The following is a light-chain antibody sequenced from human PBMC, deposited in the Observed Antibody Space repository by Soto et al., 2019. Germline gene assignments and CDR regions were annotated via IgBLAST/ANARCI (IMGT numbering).Light chain of an antibody. CDR2: DAS. V-gene: IGKV3-15*01. CDR1: QSVSTN. CDR3: QQYNNWPPWT. J-gene: IGKJ1*01. Sequence: EIVMTQSPATLSVSPGERATLSCRASQSVSTNLAWYQQRPGQAPRLLIYDASTRATDIPARFSGSGSGTDFTLTISRLEPEDFAVYYCQQYNNWPPWTFGQGTKVDIK.